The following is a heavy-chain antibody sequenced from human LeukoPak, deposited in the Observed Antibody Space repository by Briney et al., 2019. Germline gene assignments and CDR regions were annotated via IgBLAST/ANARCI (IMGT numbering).Heavy chain of an antibody. V-gene: IGHV3-66*01. CDR3: ARDLLVGATTA. D-gene: IGHD1-26*01. Sequence: GGSLRLSCAASGFTVSSNYMGWVRQAPGKGLEWVSVIYSGGSTYYADSVKGRFTISRDNSKNTLYLQMNSLRAEDTAVYYCARDLLVGATTAWGQGILVTVSS. CDR2: IYSGGST. CDR1: GFTVSSNY. J-gene: IGHJ5*02.